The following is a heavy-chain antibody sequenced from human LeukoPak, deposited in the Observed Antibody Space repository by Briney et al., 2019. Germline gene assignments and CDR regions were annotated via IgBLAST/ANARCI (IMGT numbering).Heavy chain of an antibody. J-gene: IGHJ3*02. D-gene: IGHD3-10*01. CDR3: AREPGAFDAFDI. CDR2: VNPNSGNT. V-gene: IGHV1-8*01. Sequence: ASVKVSCKASGYTFTSYDINWVRQATGQGLEWMGWVNPNSGNTGYAQKFQGRVTMTRNASISTAYMELSSLRSEDTAVYYCAREPGAFDAFDIWGQGTMVTVSS. CDR1: GYTFTSYD.